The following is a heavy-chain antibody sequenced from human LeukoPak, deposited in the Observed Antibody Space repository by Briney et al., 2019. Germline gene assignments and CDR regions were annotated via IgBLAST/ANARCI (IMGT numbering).Heavy chain of an antibody. CDR2: IYYSGST. Sequence: SETLSLTCTVSGGSISSSSYYWGWIRQPPGKGLEWIGSIYYSGSTYYNPSLKSRVTISVDTSKNQFSLKLSSVTAADTAVYYCARHGGDCGDYYWFDPWGQGTLVTVSS. J-gene: IGHJ5*02. D-gene: IGHD4-17*01. V-gene: IGHV4-39*01. CDR3: ARHGGDCGDYYWFDP. CDR1: GGSISSSSYY.